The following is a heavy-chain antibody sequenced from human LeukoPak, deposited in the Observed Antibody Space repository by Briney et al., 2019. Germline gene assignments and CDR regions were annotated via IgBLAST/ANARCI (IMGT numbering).Heavy chain of an antibody. J-gene: IGHJ4*02. CDR1: GFTFSSYS. CDR2: ISSSSSTI. D-gene: IGHD6-13*01. V-gene: IGHV3-48*01. CDR3: AREPLLYSSHFDY. Sequence: GGSLRLSCAASGFTFSSYSMNWVRQAPGKGLEWVSYISSSSSTIYYADSVKGRFTISRDNAKNSLYLQMNSLRAEDTAVYYCAREPLLYSSHFDYWGQGTLVTVSS.